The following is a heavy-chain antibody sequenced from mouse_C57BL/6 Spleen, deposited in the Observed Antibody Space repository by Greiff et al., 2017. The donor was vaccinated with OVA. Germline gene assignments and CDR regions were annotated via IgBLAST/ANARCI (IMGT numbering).Heavy chain of an antibody. CDR1: GFTFTDYY. J-gene: IGHJ4*01. CDR3: ARYKGILYAMDY. V-gene: IGHV7-3*01. Sequence: EVKLEESGGGLVQPGGSLSLSCAASGFTFTDYYMSWVRQPPGKALEWLGFIRNKANGYTTEYSASVKGRFTISRDNSQSILYLQMNALRAEDSATHYCARYKGILYAMDYWGQGTSVTVSS. CDR2: IRNKANGYTT.